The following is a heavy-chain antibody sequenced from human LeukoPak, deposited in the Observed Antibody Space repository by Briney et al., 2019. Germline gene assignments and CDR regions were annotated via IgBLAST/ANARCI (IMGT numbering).Heavy chain of an antibody. CDR2: ISGSGGST. Sequence: GGSLRLSCAASGFTFSSYAMSWVRQAPGKGLEWVSAISGSGGSTYYADSVKGRFTISRDNSENTVYLQMNSLRVEDTAVYYCAKSLYGGCDYWGQGTVVTVSS. V-gene: IGHV3-23*01. CDR3: AKSLYGGCDY. J-gene: IGHJ4*02. CDR1: GFTFSSYA. D-gene: IGHD3-16*02.